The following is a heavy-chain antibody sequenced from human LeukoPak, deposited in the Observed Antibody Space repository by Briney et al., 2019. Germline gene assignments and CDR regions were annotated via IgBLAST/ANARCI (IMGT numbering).Heavy chain of an antibody. CDR2: ISGGAGTT. CDR1: GFTFSNYA. Sequence: PGGSLRLSCAGSGFTFSNYAMSWVRQAPGKGLEWVSTISGGAGTTHYADSVKGRFTISRDNSKNTLYLQMNSLRAEDTAVYYCAKDGTGIAAAGYFDYWGQGTLVTVS. CDR3: AKDGTGIAAAGYFDY. V-gene: IGHV3-23*01. J-gene: IGHJ4*02. D-gene: IGHD6-13*01.